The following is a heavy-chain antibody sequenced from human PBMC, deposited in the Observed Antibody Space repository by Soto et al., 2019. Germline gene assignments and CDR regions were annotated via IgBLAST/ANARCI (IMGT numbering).Heavy chain of an antibody. V-gene: IGHV3-30-3*01. J-gene: IGHJ4*02. CDR2: ISYDGSNK. CDR3: ARGITMVRGVIDYFDY. D-gene: IGHD3-10*01. Sequence: QVQLVESGGGVVQPGRSLRLSCAASGFTFSSYAMHWVRQAPGKGLEWVAVISYDGSNKYYADSVKGRFTISRDNSKNTLYLQMNSLRAEDTAVYYCARGITMVRGVIDYFDYWGQGTLVTVSS. CDR1: GFTFSSYA.